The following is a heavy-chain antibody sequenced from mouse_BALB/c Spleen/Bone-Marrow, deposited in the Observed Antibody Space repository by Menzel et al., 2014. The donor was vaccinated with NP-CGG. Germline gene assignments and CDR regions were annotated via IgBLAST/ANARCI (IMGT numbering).Heavy chain of an antibody. D-gene: IGHD2-2*01. V-gene: IGHV14-3*02. J-gene: IGHJ2*01. CDR1: GFNIKDTY. CDR2: IDPANDNT. CDR3: ASYVYGYYFDY. Sequence: EVKLVESGAELVKPGASVKLSCTASGFNIKDTYIHWVKQRPEQGLEWIGRIDPANDNTKYDPKFQGKATITADTSSSTAYLQLSSLTSEDTAVYYCASYVYGYYFDYWGQGTTLTVPS.